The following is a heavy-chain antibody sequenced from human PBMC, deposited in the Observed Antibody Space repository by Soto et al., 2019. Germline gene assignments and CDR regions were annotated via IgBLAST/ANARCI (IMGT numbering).Heavy chain of an antibody. J-gene: IGHJ3*02. CDR2: ISSSGSTI. CDR1: GFTFSSYE. D-gene: IGHD3-3*01. Sequence: PGGSLRLSCAASGFTFSSYEMNWVRQAPGKGLEWVSYISSSGSTIYYADSVKGRFTISRDNAKNSLYLQMNSLRAEDTAVYYCARDVRAGIKIFGVVTPSRDDFDIWGQGTMVTVSS. CDR3: ARDVRAGIKIFGVVTPSRDDFDI. V-gene: IGHV3-48*03.